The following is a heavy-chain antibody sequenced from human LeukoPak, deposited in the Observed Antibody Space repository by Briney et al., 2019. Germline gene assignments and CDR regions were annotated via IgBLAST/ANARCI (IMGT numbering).Heavy chain of an antibody. CDR2: IYHSGST. CDR1: GGSISSGGYS. J-gene: IGHJ4*02. Sequence: SETLSLTCAVSGGSISSGGYSWSWIRQPPGKGLEWIGYIYHSGSTYYNPSLKSRVTISVDRSKNQFSLKLSSVTAADTAVYYCARGYYDILTGYWSEYYFDYWGQGTLVTVSS. V-gene: IGHV4-30-2*01. CDR3: ARGYYDILTGYWSEYYFDY. D-gene: IGHD3-9*01.